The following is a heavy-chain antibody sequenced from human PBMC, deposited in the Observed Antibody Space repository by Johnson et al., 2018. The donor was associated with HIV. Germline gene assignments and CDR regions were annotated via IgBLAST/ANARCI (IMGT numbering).Heavy chain of an antibody. CDR3: ARISVFYGANFNPFEM. J-gene: IGHJ3*02. Sequence: EVQVVESGGGLVQPGGSLRLSCAASGFTFSSYDMHWVRQATGKGLEWVSAIGTAGDTYYPGSVKGRFTISRDNSKNTLYLQMNSLRAEDTAVYHCARISVFYGANFNPFEMWGQGTMVTVSS. V-gene: IGHV3-13*01. CDR1: GFTFSSYD. D-gene: IGHD4-23*01. CDR2: IGTAGDT.